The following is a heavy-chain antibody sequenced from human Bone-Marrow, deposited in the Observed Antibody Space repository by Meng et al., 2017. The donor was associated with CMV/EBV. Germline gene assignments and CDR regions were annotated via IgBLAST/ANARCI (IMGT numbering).Heavy chain of an antibody. J-gene: IGHJ6*02. CDR1: GFTFSSYW. Sequence: GESLKISCAASGFTFSSYWMHWVRQAPGKGLVWVSRINSEGSSTSYADSVKGRFTISRDNAKNTLYLQMNSLRAEDTAVYYCARDRGAYYDFWSGYYGPYYYYGMDVWGQGATVTGSS. CDR2: INSEGSST. CDR3: ARDRGAYYDFWSGYYGPYYYYGMDV. D-gene: IGHD3-3*01. V-gene: IGHV3-74*01.